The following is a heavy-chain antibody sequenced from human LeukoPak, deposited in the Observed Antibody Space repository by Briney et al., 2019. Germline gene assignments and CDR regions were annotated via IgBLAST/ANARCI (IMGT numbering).Heavy chain of an antibody. CDR3: ARRYGDWLDR. Sequence: GGSLTLSCAASGFTFTNYNMNWLRQAPGKGLEWISYISGGSGTIYYADSVRGRFTVSRDNAKDSLWLQMNNLRVEDTAVYYCARRYGDWLDRWGPGTLVTVSS. V-gene: IGHV3-48*01. CDR1: GFTFTNYN. CDR2: ISGGSGTI. D-gene: IGHD4/OR15-4a*01. J-gene: IGHJ5*02.